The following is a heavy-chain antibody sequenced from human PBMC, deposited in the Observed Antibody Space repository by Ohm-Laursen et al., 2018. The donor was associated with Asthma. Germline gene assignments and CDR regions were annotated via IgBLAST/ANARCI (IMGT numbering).Heavy chain of an antibody. D-gene: IGHD3-16*01. V-gene: IGHV3-7*05. J-gene: IGHJ4*02. CDR2: IYPDGGEK. Sequence: GSLRLSCTASGLPFSNFWMSWVRQAPGKGLEWVANIYPDGGEKYYVDSVDGRFTISRDNAKNSLYLQMNSLRAEDTAVYYCATNLPYEAENYWGQGTLVTVS. CDR1: GLPFSNFW. CDR3: ATNLPYEAENY.